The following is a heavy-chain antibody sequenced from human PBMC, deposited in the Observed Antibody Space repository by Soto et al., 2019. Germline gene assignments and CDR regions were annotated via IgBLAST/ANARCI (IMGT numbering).Heavy chain of an antibody. CDR1: GGTFSSYA. CDR2: ISAYNGNT. V-gene: IGHV1-18*01. CDR3: ARSAYYYDSSGSLLY. Sequence: GASVKVSCKASGGTFSSYAISWVQQAPGQGLEWMGWISAYNGNTNYAQKLQGRVTMTTDTSTSTAYMELRSLRSDDTAVYYCARSAYYYDSSGSLLYWGQGTLVTVS. J-gene: IGHJ4*02. D-gene: IGHD3-22*01.